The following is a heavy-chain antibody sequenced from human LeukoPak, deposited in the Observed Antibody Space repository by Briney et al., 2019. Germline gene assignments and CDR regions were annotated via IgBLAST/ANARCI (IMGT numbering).Heavy chain of an antibody. CDR3: ARGGGGYYPDY. V-gene: IGHV4-59*01. J-gene: IGHJ4*02. CDR1: GGSISSYY. Sequence: PSETLSLTCTVSGGSISSYYWSWIRQPPGKGLEWIGYIYDSGTTNYNPSLKSRVTISVDTSKNQFSLKLSSVTAADMAVYYCARGGGGYYPDYWGQGTLVTVSS. D-gene: IGHD3-22*01. CDR2: IYDSGTT.